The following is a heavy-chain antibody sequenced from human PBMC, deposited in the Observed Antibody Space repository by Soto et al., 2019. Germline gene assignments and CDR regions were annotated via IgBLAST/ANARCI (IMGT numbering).Heavy chain of an antibody. CDR3: AKDDAPAAPSTIDN. CDR1: GFTFNNYA. Sequence: EAQLLESGGGLVQPGGSLRLSCAASGFTFNNYAMSWVRRAPGKGLEWVSAISGSGRSTYYADSVKGRFTISRDTSRNTVFRQMNSLRGEDTGVYYCAKDDAPAAPSTIDNWGRGSLVTVSS. CDR2: ISGSGRST. J-gene: IGHJ4*02. D-gene: IGHD2-15*01. V-gene: IGHV3-23*01.